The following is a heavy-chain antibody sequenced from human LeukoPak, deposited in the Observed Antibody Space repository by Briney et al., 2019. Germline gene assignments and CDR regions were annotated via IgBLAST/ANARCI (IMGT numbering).Heavy chain of an antibody. V-gene: IGHV1-46*01. CDR1: GYTFTSYY. CDR3: AREGTSSWYLYYYYYYMDV. Sequence: GASVKVSCKASGYTFTSYYMHWVRQAPGQGLEWMGIINPSGSSTSYAQKFQGRVTMTRDTSISTAYMELSRLRSDDTAVYYCAREGTSSWYLYYYYYYMDVWGKGTTVTVSS. D-gene: IGHD6-13*01. J-gene: IGHJ6*03. CDR2: INPSGSST.